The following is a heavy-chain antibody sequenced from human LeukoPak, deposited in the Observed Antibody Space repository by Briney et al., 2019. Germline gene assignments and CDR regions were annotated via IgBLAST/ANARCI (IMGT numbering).Heavy chain of an antibody. CDR1: GGSISSSSYY. CDR2: IYYSGST. CDR3: ARGRGYSGYDYYYYYGMDV. D-gene: IGHD5-12*01. Sequence: SETLSLTCTVSGGSISSSSYYWGWIRQPPGKGLEWLGSIYYSGSTYYNPSLKSRVTISVDTSKNQFSLKLSSVTAADTAVYYCARGRGYSGYDYYYYYGMDVWGQGTTVTVSS. J-gene: IGHJ6*02. V-gene: IGHV4-39*01.